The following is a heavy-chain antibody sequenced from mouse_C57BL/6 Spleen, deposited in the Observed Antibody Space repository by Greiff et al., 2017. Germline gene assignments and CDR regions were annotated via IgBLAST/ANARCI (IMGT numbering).Heavy chain of an antibody. V-gene: IGHV3-6*01. Sequence: EVKLVESGPGLVKPSQSLSLTCSVTGYSITSGYYWNWIRQFPGNKLEWMGYISYDGSNNYNPSLKNRISITRDTSKNQFFLKLNSVTTEDTATYYCAREDDGYYVGYWGQGTTLTVSS. J-gene: IGHJ2*01. D-gene: IGHD2-3*01. CDR1: GYSITSGYY. CDR2: ISYDGSN. CDR3: AREDDGYYVGY.